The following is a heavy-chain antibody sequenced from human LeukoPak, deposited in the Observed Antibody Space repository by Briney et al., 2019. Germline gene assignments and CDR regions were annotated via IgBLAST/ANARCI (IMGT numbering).Heavy chain of an antibody. CDR2: INPNSGGT. V-gene: IGHV1-2*02. CDR3: ARVGRVYYGSGSYDY. Sequence: ASVKVSCKASGYTFTGYYMHWVRQAPGQGLEWMGWINPNSGGTNYAQKFQGRVTMTRDTSISPAYMELSRLRSDDTAVYYCARVGRVYYGSGSYDYWGQGTLVTVSS. D-gene: IGHD3-10*01. J-gene: IGHJ4*02. CDR1: GYTFTGYY.